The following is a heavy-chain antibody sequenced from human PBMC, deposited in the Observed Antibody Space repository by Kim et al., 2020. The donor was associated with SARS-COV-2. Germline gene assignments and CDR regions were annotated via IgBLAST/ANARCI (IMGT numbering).Heavy chain of an antibody. CDR1: GGSISSSNW. D-gene: IGHD3-10*01. Sequence: SETLSLTCAVSGGSISSSNWWSWVRQPPGKGLEWIGEIYHSGSTNYNPSLKSRVTISVDKSKNQFSLKLSSVTAADTAVYYCARARRSGSGLPDAFDIWGQGTMVTVSS. CDR2: IYHSGST. J-gene: IGHJ3*02. V-gene: IGHV4-4*02. CDR3: ARARRSGSGLPDAFDI.